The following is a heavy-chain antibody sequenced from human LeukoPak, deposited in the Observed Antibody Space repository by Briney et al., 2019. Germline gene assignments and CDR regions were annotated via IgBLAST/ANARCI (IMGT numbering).Heavy chain of an antibody. CDR1: GFTFSSYS. V-gene: IGHV3-21*01. J-gene: IGHJ4*02. D-gene: IGHD3-3*01. CDR3: AKGGITIFGVVRDYFDY. CDR2: ISSSSSYI. Sequence: PGGSLRLSCAASGFTFSSYSMNWVRQAPGKGLEWVSSISSSSSYIYYTDSVKGRFTISRDNSKNTLYLQMNSLRAEDTAVYYCAKGGITIFGVVRDYFDYWGQGTLVTVSS.